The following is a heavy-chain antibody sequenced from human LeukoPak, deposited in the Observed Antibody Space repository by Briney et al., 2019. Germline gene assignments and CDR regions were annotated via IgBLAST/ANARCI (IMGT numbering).Heavy chain of an antibody. V-gene: IGHV4-34*01. Sequence: SETLSLTCAVYGGPFSGYYWSWIRQPPGKGLEWIGEINHSGSTNYNPSLKSRVTISVDTSKNQFSLKLSSVTAADTAVYYCASGFRYYDSSGYNYWGQGTLVTVSS. D-gene: IGHD3-22*01. J-gene: IGHJ4*02. CDR2: INHSGST. CDR3: ASGFRYYDSSGYNY. CDR1: GGPFSGYY.